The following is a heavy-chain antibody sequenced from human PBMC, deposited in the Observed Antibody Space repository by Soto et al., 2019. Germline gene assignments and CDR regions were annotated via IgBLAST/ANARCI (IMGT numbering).Heavy chain of an antibody. J-gene: IGHJ2*01. Sequence: QVQLVQSGAEVKKPGASVKVSCKASGYTFTSYAMHWVRQAPGQRLEWMGWINSGNGNTKYSQKFQGRVTITRDTSESTADMELSSLRSEGTAVYYCARGGSLYWYFDLWGRGNLVTVSS. CDR2: INSGNGNT. V-gene: IGHV1-3*01. D-gene: IGHD1-26*01. CDR3: ARGGSLYWYFDL. CDR1: GYTFTSYA.